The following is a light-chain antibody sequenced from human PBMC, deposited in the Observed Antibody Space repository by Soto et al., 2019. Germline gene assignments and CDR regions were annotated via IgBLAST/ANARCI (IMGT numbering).Light chain of an antibody. CDR3: CSFARGSTLV. Sequence: QSVLTQPASVSGSPGQSITISCTGPSSDVGSYNLASWYQQHPGNAPKLMIYEASKRPSGVSNRFFGSKSGNTASLTISGLQAEDEADYYCCSFARGSTLVFGGGTKVTVL. J-gene: IGLJ3*02. CDR1: SSDVGSYNL. CDR2: EAS. V-gene: IGLV2-23*01.